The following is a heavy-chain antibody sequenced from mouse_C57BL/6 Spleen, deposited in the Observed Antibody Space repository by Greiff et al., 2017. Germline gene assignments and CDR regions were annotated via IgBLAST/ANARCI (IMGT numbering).Heavy chain of an antibody. V-gene: IGHV1-42*01. Sequence: VQLLQSGPELVKPGASVKISCKASGYSFTGYYMNWVKQSPEKSLEWIGEINPSTGGTTYNQKFKAKATLTVDKSSSTAYMQLKSLTSEDSAVYYCARLSYGSDYYAMDYWGQGTSVTVSS. J-gene: IGHJ4*01. D-gene: IGHD1-1*01. CDR3: ARLSYGSDYYAMDY. CDR1: GYSFTGYY. CDR2: INPSTGGT.